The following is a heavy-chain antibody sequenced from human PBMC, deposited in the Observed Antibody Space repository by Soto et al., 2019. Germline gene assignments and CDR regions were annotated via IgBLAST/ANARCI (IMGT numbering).Heavy chain of an antibody. D-gene: IGHD2-8*01. V-gene: IGHV4-34*01. CDR3: ARSARSYCTNGVCYTLDY. CDR1: GGSFSGYY. J-gene: IGHJ4*02. Sequence: SETLSLTCAVYGGSFSGYYWSWIRQPPGKGLEWIGEINHSGSTNYNPSLKSRVTISVDTSKNQFSLKLSSVTAADTAVYYCARSARSYCTNGVCYTLDYWGKGTLVTV. CDR2: INHSGST.